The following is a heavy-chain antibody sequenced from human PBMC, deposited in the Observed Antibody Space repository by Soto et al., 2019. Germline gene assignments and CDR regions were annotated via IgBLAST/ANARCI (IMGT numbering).Heavy chain of an antibody. CDR1: GGTFSSYA. CDR3: ARGNTSSSWYYYYYYGMDV. V-gene: IGHV1-69*06. CDR2: IIPIFGTA. J-gene: IGHJ6*02. Sequence: QVQLVQSGAEVKKPGSSVKVSCKASGGTFSSYAISWVRQAPGQGLEWMGGIIPIFGTANYAQKFQGRVTITADKSTSTAYMELSRLRSEDTAVYYCARGNTSSSWYYYYYYGMDVWGQGTTVTVSS. D-gene: IGHD2-2*01.